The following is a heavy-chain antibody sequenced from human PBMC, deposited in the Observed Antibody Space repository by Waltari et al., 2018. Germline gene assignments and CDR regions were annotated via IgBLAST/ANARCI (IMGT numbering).Heavy chain of an antibody. D-gene: IGHD1-1*01. Sequence: TLSLTCTVSGGSISSSSYYWGWIRQPPGKGLEWIGSIYYSGSTYYNPSLKSRVTISVDTSKNQFSLKLSSVTAADTAVYYCARDGKTGSYYFDYWGQGTLVTVSS. CDR3: ARDGKTGSYYFDY. CDR1: GGSISSSSYY. V-gene: IGHV4-39*07. J-gene: IGHJ4*02. CDR2: IYYSGST.